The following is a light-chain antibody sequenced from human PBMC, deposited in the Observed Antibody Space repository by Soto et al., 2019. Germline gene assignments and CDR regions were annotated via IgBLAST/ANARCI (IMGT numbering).Light chain of an antibody. CDR3: QQRSNWPPEVT. CDR2: DAS. Sequence: EIVLTQSPDTLSLSPGERATLSCRASQSVSSSLAWYQQKPGQAPRLLIYDASNRATGIPARFSGSGSGTDLTLTISSLEPEVFAVYYCQQRSNWPPEVTFGPGTKVDIK. CDR1: QSVSSS. J-gene: IGKJ3*01. V-gene: IGKV3-11*01.